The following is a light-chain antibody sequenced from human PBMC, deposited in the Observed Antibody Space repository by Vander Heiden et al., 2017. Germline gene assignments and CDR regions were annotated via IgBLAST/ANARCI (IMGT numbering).Light chain of an antibody. CDR1: QRVSSY. CDR2: DAS. V-gene: IGKV3-11*01. J-gene: IGKJ3*01. CDR3: QQRSNWPFT. Sequence: EIVLTQSPATLSLSPGERATLSFRASQRVSSYLARYQQKPGQAPRLLIYDASNRATGIPDRFSGSGSGTDFTLTISSLEPEDFAVYSCQQRSNWPFTFGHGTKVDIK.